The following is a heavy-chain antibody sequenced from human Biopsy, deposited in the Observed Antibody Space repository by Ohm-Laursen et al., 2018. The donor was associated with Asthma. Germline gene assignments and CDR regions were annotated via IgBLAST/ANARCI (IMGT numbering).Heavy chain of an antibody. J-gene: IGHJ6*02. CDR2: LFYSGTT. V-gene: IGHV4-30-2*01. D-gene: IGHD6-19*01. CDR1: GDSINSGGYS. CDR3: ARDGSSVAGTPYGMDV. Sequence: SQTLSLTCAVSGDSINSGGYSGELVPQPPGEGLEWVGHLFYSGTTYYNPSLKSRVTISVDRSKNQFSLKLSSVTAADTAVYYCARDGSSVAGTPYGMDVWGQGTTVTVSS.